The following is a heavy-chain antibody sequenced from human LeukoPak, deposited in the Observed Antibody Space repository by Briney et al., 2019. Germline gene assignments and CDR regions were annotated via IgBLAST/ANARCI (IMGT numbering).Heavy chain of an antibody. D-gene: IGHD6-13*01. CDR1: GYSFTNYW. V-gene: IGHV5-51*01. J-gene: IGHJ4*02. CDR3: AGPAAAGSISFDY. Sequence: GESLRISCKGSGYSFTNYWIGWVRQMPGKGLEWMGIIYPGDSDTRYSPSFQGQVTISADKSISTAYLQWSSLKASDSAMYYCAGPAAAGSISFDYWGRGTLVTVSS. CDR2: IYPGDSDT.